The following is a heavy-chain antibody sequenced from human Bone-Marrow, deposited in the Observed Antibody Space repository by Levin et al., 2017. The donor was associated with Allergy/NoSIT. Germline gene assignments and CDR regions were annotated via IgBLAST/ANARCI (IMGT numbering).Heavy chain of an antibody. CDR2: IYYLGST. CDR3: ARSKPYYYDNSGYYYFDY. D-gene: IGHD3-22*01. CDR1: GGAFSSSSYY. Sequence: PSETLSLTCTVSGGAFSSSSYYWGWVRQPPGKGLEWLGTIYYLGSTYYNPSLTSRVTISVDTSKNQFSLRLNSVTAADTAVYYCARSKPYYYDNSGYYYFDYWGQGTLVTVSS. V-gene: IGHV4-39*07. J-gene: IGHJ4*02.